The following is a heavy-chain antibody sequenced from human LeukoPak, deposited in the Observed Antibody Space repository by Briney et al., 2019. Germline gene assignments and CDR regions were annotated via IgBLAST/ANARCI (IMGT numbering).Heavy chain of an antibody. D-gene: IGHD5-12*01. J-gene: IGHJ4*02. CDR3: ARVEIVGTPPDY. V-gene: IGHV1-69*13. CDR1: GGTFSSYA. Sequence: GASVKVSYKASGGTFSSYAISWVRQAPGQGLEWMGGIIPIFGTANYAQKFQGRVTITADESTSTAYMELSSLRSEDTAVYYCARVEIVGTPPDYWGQGTLVTVSS. CDR2: IIPIFGTA.